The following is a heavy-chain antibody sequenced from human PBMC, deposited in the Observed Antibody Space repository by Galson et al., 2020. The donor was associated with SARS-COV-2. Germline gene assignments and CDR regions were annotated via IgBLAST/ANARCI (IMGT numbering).Heavy chain of an antibody. D-gene: IGHD1-26*01. V-gene: IGHV1-69*13. CDR3: AMGTCGISGCPGGWFDP. CDR1: GGTFSSYA. J-gene: IGHJ5*02. Sequence: SVKVSCKASGGTFSSYAISWVRQAPGQGLEWMGGIIPIFGTANYAQKFQGRVTITADESTSTAYMELSSLRSEDTAVYYCAMGTCGISGCPGGWFDPWGQGTLVTVSS. CDR2: IIPIFGTA.